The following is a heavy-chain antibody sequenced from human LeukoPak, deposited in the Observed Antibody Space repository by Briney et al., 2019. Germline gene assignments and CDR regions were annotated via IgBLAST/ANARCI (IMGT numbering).Heavy chain of an antibody. D-gene: IGHD2-21*02. Sequence: GGSLRLSCAASGFTFSSYGMHWVRQAPGKGLEWVAFIRYDGSNKYYADSVKGRFTISRDNSKNTLYLQMNSLRAEDTAVYYCAKSNRVTVRPYYYYYMDVWGKGTTVTISS. CDR3: AKSNRVTVRPYYYYYMDV. V-gene: IGHV3-30*02. CDR1: GFTFSSYG. CDR2: IRYDGSNK. J-gene: IGHJ6*03.